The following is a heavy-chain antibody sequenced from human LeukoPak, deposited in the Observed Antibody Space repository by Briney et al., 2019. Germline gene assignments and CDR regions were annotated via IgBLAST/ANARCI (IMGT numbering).Heavy chain of an antibody. D-gene: IGHD1-26*01. CDR2: INPSGGST. J-gene: IGHJ4*02. CDR1: GYTFTSYY. V-gene: IGHV1-46*01. Sequence: ASVKVSCKASGYTFTSYYMHWVRQAPGQGLEWMGIINPSGGSTSYAQKFQGRVAMTRDTSTSTVYMELSRLRSDDTAVYYCARVRSYGHDFDYWGQGTLVTVSS. CDR3: ARVRSYGHDFDY.